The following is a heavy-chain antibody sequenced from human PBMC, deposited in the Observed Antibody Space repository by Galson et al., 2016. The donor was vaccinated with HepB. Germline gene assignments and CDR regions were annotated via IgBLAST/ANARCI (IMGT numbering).Heavy chain of an antibody. Sequence: SLRLSCAASGFTLSNVWMHWVRQAPGKGLEWVGRFKRENDGGATDYAAPVKGRFTISRDDSGNTLYLQMNSLKIEDTGVYYCSTDDVATWGQGTLVTVSS. CDR1: GFTLSNVW. CDR3: STDDVAT. J-gene: IGHJ5*02. D-gene: IGHD5-12*01. CDR2: FKRENDGGAT. V-gene: IGHV3-15*01.